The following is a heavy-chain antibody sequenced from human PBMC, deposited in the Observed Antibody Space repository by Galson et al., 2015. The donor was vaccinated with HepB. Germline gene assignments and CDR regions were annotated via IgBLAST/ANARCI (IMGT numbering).Heavy chain of an antibody. CDR2: IIPILGIA. Sequence: SVKVSCKASGGTFSSYAISWVRQAPGQGLEWMGRIIPILGIANYAQKFQGRVTITADKSTSTAYMELSSLRSEDTAVYYCARAHLRYFDWLPPYYYYGMDVWGQGTTVTVSS. CDR1: GGTFSSYA. J-gene: IGHJ6*02. V-gene: IGHV1-69*04. CDR3: ARAHLRYFDWLPPYYYYGMDV. D-gene: IGHD3-9*01.